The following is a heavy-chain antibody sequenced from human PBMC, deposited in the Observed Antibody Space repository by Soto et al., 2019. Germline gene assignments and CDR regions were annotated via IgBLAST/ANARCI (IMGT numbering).Heavy chain of an antibody. D-gene: IGHD1-26*01. CDR2: IQQDGSKK. J-gene: IGHJ4*02. Sequence: EVQLVESGVGVVQPGGSLRLSCAASGFVFSNFWMSWVRLVPGKGLQWVAIIQQDGSKKYYVDSVQGRFTISRDNTRNSLYLQMNYLRAEDTAVYYCSKVRRWEDFFDYWGQGALVTVSS. V-gene: IGHV3-7*02. CDR1: GFVFSNFW. CDR3: SKVRRWEDFFDY.